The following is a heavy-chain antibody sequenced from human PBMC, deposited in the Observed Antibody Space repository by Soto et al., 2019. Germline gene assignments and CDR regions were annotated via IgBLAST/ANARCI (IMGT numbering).Heavy chain of an antibody. CDR1: GFTFSSYA. D-gene: IGHD6-6*01. CDR3: EKSLKYSSSPWYY. CDR2: ISGSGGST. V-gene: IGHV3-23*01. Sequence: EVQLLESGGGLVQPGGSLRLSCAASGFTFSSYAMSWVRQAPGKGLEWVSAISGSGGSTYYADSVKGRFTISRDNSKNTLYLQMNSLRAEDTAVYYCEKSLKYSSSPWYYLGQGTLVIVSS. J-gene: IGHJ4*02.